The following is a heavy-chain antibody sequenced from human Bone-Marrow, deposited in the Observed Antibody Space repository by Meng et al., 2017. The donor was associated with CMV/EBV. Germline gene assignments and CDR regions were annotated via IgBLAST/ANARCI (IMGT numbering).Heavy chain of an antibody. CDR1: GFTFSTYW. J-gene: IGHJ4*02. CDR2: IKQDGSEK. D-gene: IGHD2-15*01. CDR3: AGSGGS. Sequence: GESLKISCAASGFTFSTYWMSWVRQAPGKGLEWVANIKQDGSEKYYVDSVKGRFTISRDNAKNSLYLQMNSLRAEDTAVYCCAGSGGSWGQGTLVTVSS. V-gene: IGHV3-7*01.